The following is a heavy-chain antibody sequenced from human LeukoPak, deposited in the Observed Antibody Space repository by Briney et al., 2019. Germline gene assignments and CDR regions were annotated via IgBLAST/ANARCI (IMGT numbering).Heavy chain of an antibody. Sequence: GGSLRLSCAASGFTFTTYSMNWVRQAPGKGLEWVSSITSSSTSMYYADSVKGRFTISRDNAKNSLYLQMNSLRAEDTAVYYCARESGDYWGQGTLVTVSS. CDR2: ITSSSTSM. CDR1: GFTFTTYS. D-gene: IGHD6-25*01. J-gene: IGHJ4*02. CDR3: ARESGDY. V-gene: IGHV3-21*01.